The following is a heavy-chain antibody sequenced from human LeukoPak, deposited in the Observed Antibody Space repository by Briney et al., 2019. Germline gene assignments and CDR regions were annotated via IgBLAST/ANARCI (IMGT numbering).Heavy chain of an antibody. Sequence: SETLSLTCADYGGSFRGYYWSWIRQPPGKGLEWIGEINHSGSTNYNPSLKSRVTISVDTSKNQFSLKLSSVTAADTAVYYCARGRDIVVVVAANNWFDPWGQGTLVTVSS. J-gene: IGHJ5*02. CDR2: INHSGST. CDR3: ARGRDIVVVVAANNWFDP. V-gene: IGHV4-34*01. CDR1: GGSFRGYY. D-gene: IGHD2-15*01.